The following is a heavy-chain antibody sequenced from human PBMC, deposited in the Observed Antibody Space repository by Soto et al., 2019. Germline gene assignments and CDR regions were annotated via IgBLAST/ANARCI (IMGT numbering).Heavy chain of an antibody. CDR2: FDPEDGET. Sequence: GASVKVSCKVSGYTLTELSMHWVRQAPGKGLEWMGGFDPEDGETIYAQKFQGRVTMTEDTSTDTAYMELSSLRSEDTAVYYCATAIRFLEWLLIFDYWGQGTLVTVSS. V-gene: IGHV1-24*01. J-gene: IGHJ4*02. CDR1: GYTLTELS. D-gene: IGHD3-3*01. CDR3: ATAIRFLEWLLIFDY.